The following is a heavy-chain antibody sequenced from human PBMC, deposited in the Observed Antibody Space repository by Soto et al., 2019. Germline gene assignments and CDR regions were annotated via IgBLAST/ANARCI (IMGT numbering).Heavy chain of an antibody. J-gene: IGHJ4*02. Sequence: EVQLVESGGGLVKPGESLRLSCAASGFTFSSYAMSWVRQAPGKGLEWVSAISGSGGSTYYADSVKGRFTISRDNSKNTLYLQMNSLRAEDTAVYYCAKDTDPRTAVAGRVNYWGQGTLVTVSS. D-gene: IGHD6-19*01. V-gene: IGHV3-23*04. CDR1: GFTFSSYA. CDR2: ISGSGGST. CDR3: AKDTDPRTAVAGRVNY.